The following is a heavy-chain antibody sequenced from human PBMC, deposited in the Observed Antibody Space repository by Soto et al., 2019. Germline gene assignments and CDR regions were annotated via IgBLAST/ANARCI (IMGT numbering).Heavy chain of an antibody. CDR2: IKQDGSEK. D-gene: IGHD2-2*01. CDR3: ARTVVVVVPDNFDH. V-gene: IGHV3-7*01. J-gene: IGHJ4*02. CDR1: GFSIGDYW. Sequence: GGSLRLSCAASGFSIGDYWMSWVRQAPGKGLEWVANIKQDGSEKYYVDSVKGRFTISKDSAKNSLYLQMNSLRGEDTAVYYWARTVVVVVPDNFDHWGQGTLVTVPQ.